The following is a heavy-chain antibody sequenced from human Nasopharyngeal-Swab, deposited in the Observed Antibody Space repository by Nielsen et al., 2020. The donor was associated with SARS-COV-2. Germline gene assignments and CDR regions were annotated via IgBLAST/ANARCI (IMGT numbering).Heavy chain of an antibody. D-gene: IGHD3-3*01. CDR3: ARAGNFWSGYYRSYYYGMDV. V-gene: IGHV3-11*01. J-gene: IGHJ6*02. CDR2: ISSSGSTI. Sequence: RQAPGKGLEWVSYISSSGSTIYYADSVKGRFTISRDNAKNSLYLQMNSLRAEDTAVYHCARAGNFWSGYYRSYYYGMDVWGQGTTVTVSS.